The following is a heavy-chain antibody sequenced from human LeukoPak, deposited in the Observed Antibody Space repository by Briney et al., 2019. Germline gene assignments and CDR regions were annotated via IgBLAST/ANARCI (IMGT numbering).Heavy chain of an antibody. D-gene: IGHD2-15*01. J-gene: IGHJ5*02. CDR2: IYYSGST. CDR3: ARDGVDCSGGSCLLNWFDP. CDR1: GGSISSYY. V-gene: IGHV4-59*01. Sequence: SETLSLTCTVSGGSISSYYWSWIRQPPGKGLEWIGYIYYSGSTNYNPSLESRVTISVDTSKNQFSLKLSSVTAADTAVYYCARDGVDCSGGSCLLNWFDPWGQGTLVTVSS.